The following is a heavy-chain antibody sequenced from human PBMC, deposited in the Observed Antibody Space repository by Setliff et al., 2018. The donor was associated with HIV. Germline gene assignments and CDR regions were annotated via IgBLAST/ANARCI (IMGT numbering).Heavy chain of an antibody. D-gene: IGHD3-16*02. Sequence: GASVKVSCKTSGYTFTGYHMHWVRQAPGQGLEWMGWINPSDNRTYYAQKFQGRVTMTRDTSTSSVYMELRSLRSEDTAVYYCARAYYDSVWGSHRYRFYYFDYWGQGSLVTVSS. CDR2: INPSDNRT. CDR1: GYTFTGYH. J-gene: IGHJ4*02. CDR3: ARAYYDSVWGSHRYRFYYFDY. V-gene: IGHV1-46*01.